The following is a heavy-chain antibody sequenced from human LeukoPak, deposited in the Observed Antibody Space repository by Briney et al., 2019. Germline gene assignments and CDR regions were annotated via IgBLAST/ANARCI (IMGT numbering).Heavy chain of an antibody. CDR1: GFTFSSYG. J-gene: IGHJ4*02. D-gene: IGHD6-13*01. CDR3: ARSVTSSWYLSRASRLGDY. V-gene: IGHV3-30*03. CDR2: ISYDGSNK. Sequence: GRSLRLSCAASGFTFSSYGMHWVRQAPGKGLEWVAVISYDGSNKYYADSVKGRFTISRDNSKNTLYLQMNSLRAEDTAVYYCARSVTSSWYLSRASRLGDYWGQGTLVTVSS.